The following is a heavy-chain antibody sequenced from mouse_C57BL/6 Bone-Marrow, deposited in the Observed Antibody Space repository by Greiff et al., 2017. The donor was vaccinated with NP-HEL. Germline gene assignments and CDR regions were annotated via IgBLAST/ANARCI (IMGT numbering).Heavy chain of an antibody. CDR3: ARSRVTTVVATPFAY. D-gene: IGHD1-1*01. V-gene: IGHV1-82*01. J-gene: IGHJ3*01. Sequence: QVQLKESGPELVKPGASVKISCKASGYAFSSSWMNWVKQRPGKGLEWIGRIYPGDGDTNYNGKFKGKATLTADKSSSTAYMQLSSLTSEDSAVYFCARSRVTTVVATPFAYWGQGTLVTVSA. CDR2: IYPGDGDT. CDR1: GYAFSSSW.